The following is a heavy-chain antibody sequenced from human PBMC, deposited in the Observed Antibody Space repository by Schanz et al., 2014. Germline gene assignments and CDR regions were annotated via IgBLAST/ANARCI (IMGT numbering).Heavy chain of an antibody. CDR1: GFTFTNYA. CDR2: IRSSSTPI. Sequence: QMQLVESGGGLVKPGGSLRLSCAASGFTFTNYAMSWVRQAPGKGPEWVSYIRSSSTPIYYADSVKGRFTISRDNAKNTLFLQMNSLRPEDTAVYYCARGRVLESWGQGTLVTVSS. D-gene: IGHD1-1*01. J-gene: IGHJ5*02. V-gene: IGHV3-11*04. CDR3: ARGRVLES.